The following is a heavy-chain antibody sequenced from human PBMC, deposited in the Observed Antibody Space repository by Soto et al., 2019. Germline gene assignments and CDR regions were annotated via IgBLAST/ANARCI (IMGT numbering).Heavy chain of an antibody. CDR1: GFTLSSYW. D-gene: IGHD7-27*01. CDR2: ISGSGGST. CDR3: AKLTSMGTDDHDAFDI. V-gene: IGHV3-23*01. J-gene: IGHJ3*02. Sequence: GGSLRLSCAASGFTLSSYWMSWVRQAPGKGLEWVSAISGSGGSTYYADSVKGRFTISRDNSKNTLYLQMNSLRAEDTAVYYCAKLTSMGTDDHDAFDIWGQGTMVTVSS.